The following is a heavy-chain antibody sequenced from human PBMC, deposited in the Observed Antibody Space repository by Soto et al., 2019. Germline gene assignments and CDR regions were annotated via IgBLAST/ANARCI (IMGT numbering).Heavy chain of an antibody. Sequence: PGGSLRLSCAASGFTFSSYAMSWVRQAPGKGLEWVSYISGSGSSIYYADSVKGRFTISRDNAKNTLYLQMNSLRAEDTAVYYCARSDNLWFGELMFNGMDVWGQGTTVTVSS. CDR2: ISGSGSSI. CDR3: ARSDNLWFGELMFNGMDV. D-gene: IGHD3-10*01. V-gene: IGHV3-23*01. J-gene: IGHJ6*02. CDR1: GFTFSSYA.